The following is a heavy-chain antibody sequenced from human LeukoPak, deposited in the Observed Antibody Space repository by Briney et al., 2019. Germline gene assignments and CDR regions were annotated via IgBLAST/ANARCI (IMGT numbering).Heavy chain of an antibody. V-gene: IGHV1-18*01. D-gene: IGHD3-9*01. Sequence: GASVKVSCKASGYTFTSYDINWVRQATGQGLEWMGWISAYNGNTNYAQKLQGRVTMTTDTSTSTAYMELRSLRSDDTAVYYCARDLRFPVRYFDLGPVVSDYWGQGTLVTVSS. J-gene: IGHJ4*02. CDR1: GYTFTSYD. CDR2: ISAYNGNT. CDR3: ARDLRFPVRYFDLGPVVSDY.